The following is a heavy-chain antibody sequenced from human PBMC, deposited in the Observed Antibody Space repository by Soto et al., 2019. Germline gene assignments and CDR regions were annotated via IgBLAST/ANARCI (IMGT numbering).Heavy chain of an antibody. D-gene: IGHD5-12*01. V-gene: IGHV3-48*02. Sequence: EVQLVESGGGLVQPGGSLRLSCAASGFTFSSYSMNWVRQAPGKGLECVSYISSSSSTIYYADSVKGRFTISRDNAKNSLYLQMNSLRDEDTAVYYCARDLDSGYDYYYYYYMDVWGKGTTVTVSS. CDR3: ARDLDSGYDYYYYYYMDV. J-gene: IGHJ6*03. CDR1: GFTFSSYS. CDR2: ISSSSSTI.